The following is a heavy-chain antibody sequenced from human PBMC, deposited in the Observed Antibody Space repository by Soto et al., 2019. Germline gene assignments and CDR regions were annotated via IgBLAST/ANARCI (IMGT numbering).Heavy chain of an antibody. CDR3: ARTDYYDSSGYYYPFDY. CDR1: GGSISSSNW. V-gene: IGHV4-4*02. D-gene: IGHD3-22*01. J-gene: IGHJ4*02. Sequence: PSETLSLTCAVSGGSISSSNWWSWVRQPPGKGLEWIGEIYHSGSTNYNPSLKSRVTISVDKSKNQFSLKLSSVTAADTAVYYCARTDYYDSSGYYYPFDYWVQVTLVTVS. CDR2: IYHSGST.